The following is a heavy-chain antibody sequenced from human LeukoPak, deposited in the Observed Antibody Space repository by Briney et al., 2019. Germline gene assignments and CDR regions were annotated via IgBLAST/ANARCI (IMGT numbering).Heavy chain of an antibody. Sequence: GGSLRLSCAASGFTFSSYWMHWVRQAPGKGLLWVSRINTDGSSTNFADSVRGRFTISRDNAKNTLYLQINSLRAEGTAVYYCTRDLSGTYYGRFDYWGQGTLVTVSS. D-gene: IGHD1-26*01. J-gene: IGHJ4*02. V-gene: IGHV3-74*01. CDR3: TRDLSGTYYGRFDY. CDR2: INTDGSST. CDR1: GFTFSSYW.